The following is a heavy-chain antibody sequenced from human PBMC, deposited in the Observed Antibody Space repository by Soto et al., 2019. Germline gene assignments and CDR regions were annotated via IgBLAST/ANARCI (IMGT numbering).Heavy chain of an antibody. CDR2: IHHSGTT. CDR1: GGSVSSGSYY. V-gene: IGHV4-61*01. Sequence: SETLSLTCTVSGGSVSSGSYYWSWVRQPPGKGLEWIGYIHHSGTTNYNPSLKSRVTISVDTFKNQFSLKLTSVTAADTAMFYCARGGGYCSGTSCYTYFFDYWGQGALVTVS. CDR3: ARGGGYCSGTSCYTYFFDY. D-gene: IGHD2-2*01. J-gene: IGHJ4*02.